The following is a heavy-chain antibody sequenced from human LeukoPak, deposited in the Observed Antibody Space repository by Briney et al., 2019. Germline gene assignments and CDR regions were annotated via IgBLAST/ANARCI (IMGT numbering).Heavy chain of an antibody. V-gene: IGHV1-24*01. CDR2: FDPEDGET. CDR3: ATVLAGKIIEENWFDP. D-gene: IGHD6-13*01. CDR1: GYTLTELF. Sequence: ASVKVSCKVSGYTLTELFMHWVRQAPGKGLEWMGGFDPEDGETIYAQKFQGRVTMTEDTSTDTAYMELSSLRSEDTAVYYCATVLAGKIIEENWFDPWGQGTLVTVSS. J-gene: IGHJ5*02.